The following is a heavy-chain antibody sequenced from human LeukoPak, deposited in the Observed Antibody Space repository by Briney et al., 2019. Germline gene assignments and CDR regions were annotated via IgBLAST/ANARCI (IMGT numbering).Heavy chain of an antibody. J-gene: IGHJ4*02. CDR2: IYSGGSA. D-gene: IGHD2-2*01. Sequence: GGSLRLSCAVSGFTVSSNYMSWVRQAPGKGLEWISVIYSGGSAYYAYFLKGRFTISRDNSKNTLYLQMNSLRADDTAVYYCARAIQSQLLKGYFDYWGQGTLVTVSS. CDR1: GFTVSSNY. V-gene: IGHV3-53*01. CDR3: ARAIQSQLLKGYFDY.